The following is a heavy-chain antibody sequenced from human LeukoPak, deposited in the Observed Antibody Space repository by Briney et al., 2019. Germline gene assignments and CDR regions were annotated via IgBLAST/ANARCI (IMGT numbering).Heavy chain of an antibody. CDR3: ARVPGSSGWYHFFDY. V-gene: IGHV4-34*01. Sequence: SETLSLTCAVYGGSFSGYYWSWLRQPPGKGLEWIGSIYYSGSTYYNPSLKSRVTISVDTSKNQFSLKLSSVTAADTAVYYCARVPGSSGWYHFFDYWGQGTLVTVSS. J-gene: IGHJ4*02. CDR2: IYYSGST. CDR1: GGSFSGYY. D-gene: IGHD6-19*01.